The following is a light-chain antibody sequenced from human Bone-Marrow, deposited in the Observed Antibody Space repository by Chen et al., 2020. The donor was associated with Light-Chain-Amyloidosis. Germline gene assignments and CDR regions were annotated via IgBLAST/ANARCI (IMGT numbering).Light chain of an antibody. CDR3: MQDLKTPPT. J-gene: IGKJ1*01. CDR1: PSLLHSNGFNY. Sequence: DIVMTQSPLSLPVTPGEPASISCRSSPSLLHSNGFNYLDWYLQKPGQSPQLLIYLGSNRASGVPDRFSGSGSGTDFTLKISRGEAEDVGVYYCMQDLKTPPTFGQGTKVEIK. V-gene: IGKV2-28*01. CDR2: LGS.